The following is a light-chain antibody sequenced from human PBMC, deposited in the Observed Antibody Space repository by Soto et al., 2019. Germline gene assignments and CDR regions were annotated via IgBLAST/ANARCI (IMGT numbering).Light chain of an antibody. CDR3: QQYKNLYT. V-gene: IGKV1-5*01. CDR1: QSISGW. J-gene: IGKJ2*01. Sequence: DIPMTQSPSTLSASVGDRVTITCRASQSISGWLAWYQQKPGKAPKLLIYDASNLESGVPSRFSGRESGTEFTLTISSLQPDDVATYYCQQYKNLYTFGQGTKLEIK. CDR2: DAS.